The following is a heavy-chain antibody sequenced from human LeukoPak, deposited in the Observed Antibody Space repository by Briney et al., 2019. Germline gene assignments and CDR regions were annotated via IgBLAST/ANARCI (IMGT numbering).Heavy chain of an antibody. CDR1: GYSISSGYY. Sequence: KPSETLSLTCTVSGYSISSGYYWGWIRQPPGKGLEWTGSIDHSGSTYYNPSLKSRITISVDTSKNQFSLKLSSVTAADTAVYYCARHRVVATIDYWGQGTLVTVSS. V-gene: IGHV4-38-2*02. J-gene: IGHJ4*02. CDR3: ARHRVVATIDY. D-gene: IGHD5-24*01. CDR2: IDHSGST.